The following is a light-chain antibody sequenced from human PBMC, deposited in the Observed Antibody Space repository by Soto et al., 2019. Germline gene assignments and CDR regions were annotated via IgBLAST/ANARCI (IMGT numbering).Light chain of an antibody. Sequence: QAVVTQPPSASGTPGQRVTVSCSGSSSNIGSDAVNWYQQSPGTAPKLLIYRNNQRPSGVPDRFSGSKSGTSASLAISGLQSDCEADYYCAAWDDSLSAWVFGGGTKLTV. J-gene: IGLJ3*02. CDR2: RNN. CDR3: AAWDDSLSAWV. CDR1: SSNIGSDA. V-gene: IGLV1-44*01.